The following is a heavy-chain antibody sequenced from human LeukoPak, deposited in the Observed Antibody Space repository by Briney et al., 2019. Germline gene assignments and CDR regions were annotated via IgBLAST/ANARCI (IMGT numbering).Heavy chain of an antibody. D-gene: IGHD3-3*01. CDR3: AKGWVGYYDFWSGYYPFDY. J-gene: IGHJ4*02. Sequence: GGSLRLSCAAFGFTFSSYAMSWVRQAPGKGLEWVSATSGSGGSTYYADSVKGRFTISRDNSKNTLYLQMNSLRAEDTAVYYCAKGWVGYYDFWSGYYPFDYWGQGTLVTVSS. V-gene: IGHV3-23*01. CDR1: GFTFSSYA. CDR2: TSGSGGST.